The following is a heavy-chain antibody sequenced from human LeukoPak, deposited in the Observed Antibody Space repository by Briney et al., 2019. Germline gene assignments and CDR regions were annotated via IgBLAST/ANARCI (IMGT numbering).Heavy chain of an antibody. Sequence: PGGSLRLSCAASGFTFSSYSMNWVRQAPGKGLEWVSSISSSSSYIYYADSVKGRFTISRDNAKNTLYLQMNSLRAEDTAVYYCAKEGWLERVEDYWGQGTLVTVSS. D-gene: IGHD1-1*01. CDR3: AKEGWLERVEDY. CDR1: GFTFSSYS. V-gene: IGHV3-21*04. CDR2: ISSSSSYI. J-gene: IGHJ4*02.